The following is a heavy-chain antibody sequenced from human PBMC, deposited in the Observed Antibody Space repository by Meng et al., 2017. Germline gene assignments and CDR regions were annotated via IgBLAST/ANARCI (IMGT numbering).Heavy chain of an antibody. CDR2: IKRNSDGGTI. CDR1: GLSFTDAW. CDR3: ATGAAAADH. J-gene: IGHJ4*02. D-gene: IGHD6-13*01. V-gene: IGHV3-15*01. Sequence: GKSLKISCVASGLSFTDAWMSWVRQAPGKGLEWVGRIKRNSDGGTIDYAAPVKGRFTISRDDSKNTLYLQMDSLITEDTAVYFCATGAAAADHWGQGTLVTVSS.